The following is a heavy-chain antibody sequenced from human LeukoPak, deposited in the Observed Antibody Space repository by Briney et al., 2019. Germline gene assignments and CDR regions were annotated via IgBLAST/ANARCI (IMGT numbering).Heavy chain of an antibody. V-gene: IGHV4-59*12. J-gene: IGHJ6*02. D-gene: IGHD3-22*01. CDR2: INHSGST. CDR1: GGSISSYY. Sequence: SETLSLTCTVSGGSISSYYWSWIRQPPGKGLEWIGEINHSGSTNYNPSLKSRVTISVDTSKNQFSLKLSSVTAADTAVYYCAREVVVVIPSTLYYYYYGMDVWGQGTTVTVSS. CDR3: AREVVVVIPSTLYYYYYGMDV.